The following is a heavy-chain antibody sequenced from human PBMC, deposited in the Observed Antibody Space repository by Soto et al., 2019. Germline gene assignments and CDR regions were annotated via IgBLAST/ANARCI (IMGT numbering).Heavy chain of an antibody. CDR3: ASISGSSSNY. V-gene: IGHV3-30-3*01. D-gene: IGHD6-6*01. J-gene: IGHJ4*02. CDR2: ISYDGSNK. Sequence: GGSLRLSCAASGFTFSSYAMHWVRQAPGKGLEWVAVISYDGSNKYYADSVKGRFTISRDNSKNTLYLQMNSLRAEDTAVYYCASISGSSSNYWGQGTLVTVSS. CDR1: GFTFSSYA.